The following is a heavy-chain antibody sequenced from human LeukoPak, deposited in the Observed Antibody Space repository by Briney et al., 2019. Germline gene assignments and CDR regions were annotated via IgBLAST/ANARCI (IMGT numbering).Heavy chain of an antibody. J-gene: IGHJ4*02. V-gene: IGHV4-4*07. CDR1: GGSISSYY. CDR2: IYTSGST. CDR3: ARHRRSSRGGSGYSQGRFDY. Sequence: SETLSLTCTVSGGSISSYYWSWIRQPAGKGLEWIGRIYTSGSTNYNPSLKSRVSISVDKSKNQFSLNLSSVTAADTAIYYCARHRRSSRGGSGYSQGRFDYWGQGTLVTLSS. D-gene: IGHD3-22*01.